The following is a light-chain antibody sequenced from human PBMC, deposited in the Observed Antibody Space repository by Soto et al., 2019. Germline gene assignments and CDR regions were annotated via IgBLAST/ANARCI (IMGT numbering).Light chain of an antibody. Sequence: QSALTEPACVSRSPGQSITISCTETRSDVGGYNYVSWYQQHPGKAPKLMIYDVSNRPSGVSNRFSGSKSGNTASLTISGLQAEDESDYYCSAYTSSSTCDFGTGTKLTVL. V-gene: IGLV2-14*01. J-gene: IGLJ1*01. CDR1: RSDVGGYNY. CDR3: SAYTSSSTCD. CDR2: DVS.